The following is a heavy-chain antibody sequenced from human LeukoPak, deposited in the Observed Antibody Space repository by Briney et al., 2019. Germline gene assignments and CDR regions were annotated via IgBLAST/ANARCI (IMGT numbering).Heavy chain of an antibody. CDR1: GFTFSNAW. CDR3: TTHPVGELRK. D-gene: IGHD3-10*01. J-gene: IGHJ4*02. CDR2: IKSKTDGGTA. Sequence: GGSLRLSCAASGFTFSNAWMSWVRQAPGKGLEWVGRIKSKTDGGTADHAAPVKGRFLISRDDSKNTLYLQMNSLKTEDTAVYYCTTHPVGELRKWGQGTLVTVSS. V-gene: IGHV3-15*01.